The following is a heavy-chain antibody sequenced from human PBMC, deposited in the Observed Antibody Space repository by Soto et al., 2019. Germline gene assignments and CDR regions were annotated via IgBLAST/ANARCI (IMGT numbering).Heavy chain of an antibody. J-gene: IGHJ5*02. D-gene: IGHD2-8*01. CDR2: IYYSGST. CDR3: ARGYCTNGVCWVNWFDP. CDR1: GGSISSGDYY. V-gene: IGHV4-30-4*01. Sequence: KPSETLSLTCTVSGGSISSGDYYWSWTRQPPGKGLEWIGYIYYSGSTYYNPSLKSRVTISVDTSKNQFSLKLSSVTAADTAVYYCARGYCTNGVCWVNWFDPWGQGTLVTVSS.